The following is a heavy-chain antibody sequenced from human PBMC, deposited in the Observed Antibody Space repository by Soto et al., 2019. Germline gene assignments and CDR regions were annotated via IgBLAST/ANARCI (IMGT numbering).Heavy chain of an antibody. V-gene: IGHV3-23*01. J-gene: IGHJ2*01. CDR3: ARRTVGWYFDL. CDR2: ISGSGDST. D-gene: IGHD4-17*01. CDR1: GFTFSSYA. Sequence: EVQLLESGGGLVQPGGSLRLSCAASGFTFSSYAMSWVRQAPGKGLEWVSAISGSGDSTYYADSVKGRFTISRDKSKNTQYLQMNSRRAEDTAVYYCARRTVGWYFDLWGRGTLVTVSS.